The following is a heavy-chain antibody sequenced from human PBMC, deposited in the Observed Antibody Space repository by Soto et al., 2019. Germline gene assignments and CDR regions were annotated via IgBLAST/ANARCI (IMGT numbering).Heavy chain of an antibody. D-gene: IGHD3-16*01. CDR3: ARSILGGRTDF. J-gene: IGHJ4*02. CDR2: INTGKGDT. CDR1: GYTFTAHA. V-gene: IGHV1-3*04. Sequence: ASVKVSCKASGYTFTAHAMHWVRQAPGQGLEWMGWINTGKGDTKYSQKFQGRITITRDTSASTTYMELSSLKSEDTALYYCARSILGGRTDFWGPGTLVTVSS.